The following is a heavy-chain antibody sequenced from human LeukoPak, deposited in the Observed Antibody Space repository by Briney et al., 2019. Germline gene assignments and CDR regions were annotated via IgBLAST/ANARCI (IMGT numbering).Heavy chain of an antibody. J-gene: IGHJ6*02. V-gene: IGHV1-2*02. CDR1: GYTFTGYY. CDR2: INPNSGGT. D-gene: IGHD3-9*01. Sequence: EASVKVSCKASGYTFTGYYIHWVRQAPGQGLEWMGWINPNSGGTYYAQKFQGGVTVTRDTSTSTAYMELSRLRSDDTAVYYCARWHYDILTGSHYGLDVWGQGTTVTVSS. CDR3: ARWHYDILTGSHYGLDV.